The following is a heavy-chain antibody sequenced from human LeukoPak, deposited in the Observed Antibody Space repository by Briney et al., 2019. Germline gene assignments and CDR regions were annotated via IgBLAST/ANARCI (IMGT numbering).Heavy chain of an antibody. D-gene: IGHD1-14*01. CDR3: ARGTTRLRMQNWYFDL. CDR2: IYHSGST. CDR1: GGSISSYY. V-gene: IGHV4-59*12. J-gene: IGHJ2*01. Sequence: SETLCLTCTVSGGSISSYYWSWIRQPPGKGLEWIGYIYHSGSTYYNPSLKSRVTISVDRSKNQFSLKLSSVTAADTAVYYCARGTTRLRMQNWYFDLWGRGTLVTVSS.